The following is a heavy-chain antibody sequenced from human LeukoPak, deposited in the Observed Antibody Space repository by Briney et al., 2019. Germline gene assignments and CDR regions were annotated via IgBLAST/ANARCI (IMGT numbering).Heavy chain of an antibody. Sequence: PGGSLRLSCEASGFTFSSYGMRWVRQAPGKGLEWVAVISYDGSNKYYADSVKGRFTISRDNSKNTLYLQMNSLRAEDTAVYYCAKDMYSSSWYRRSGWYYGMDVWGQGTTVTVSS. CDR3: AKDMYSSSWYRRSGWYYGMDV. D-gene: IGHD6-13*01. CDR2: ISYDGSNK. J-gene: IGHJ6*02. CDR1: GFTFSSYG. V-gene: IGHV3-30*18.